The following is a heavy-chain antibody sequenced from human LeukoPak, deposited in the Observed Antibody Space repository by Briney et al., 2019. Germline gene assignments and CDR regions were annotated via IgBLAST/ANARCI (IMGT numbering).Heavy chain of an antibody. V-gene: IGHV3-23*01. J-gene: IGHJ4*02. CDR2: ISGSGDST. Sequence: GGSLRLSCAASGFTFRSYTMSWVRQAPGKGLEWVSAISGSGDSTYYADSVKGRLTISRDNSRNTLYLQMNSLRAEDTAVYYCAGGGDGYKHWGQGTLVTVSS. D-gene: IGHD5-24*01. CDR3: AGGGDGYKH. CDR1: GFTFRSYT.